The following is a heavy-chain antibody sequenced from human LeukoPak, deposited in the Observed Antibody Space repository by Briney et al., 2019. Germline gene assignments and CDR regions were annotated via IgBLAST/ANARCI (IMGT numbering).Heavy chain of an antibody. Sequence: ASVKVSCKVSGTTLTELSMHWVRQAPGKGLEWMGGFDPEDGETIYAQKFQGRVTMTDDTSTSTAYMELRSLRSDDTAVYYCARDLVVAATHNWFDPWGQGTLVTVSS. V-gene: IGHV1-24*01. CDR1: GTTLTELS. CDR3: ARDLVVAATHNWFDP. D-gene: IGHD2-15*01. J-gene: IGHJ5*02. CDR2: FDPEDGET.